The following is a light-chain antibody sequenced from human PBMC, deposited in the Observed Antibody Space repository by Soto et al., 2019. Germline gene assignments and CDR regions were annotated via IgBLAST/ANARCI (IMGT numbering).Light chain of an antibody. V-gene: IGKV3-20*01. J-gene: IGKJ5*01. CDR2: GAS. CDR1: QSVSSSY. CDR3: QQYGRSPT. Sequence: ENVLTQSPGTLSLTQRERATLSCRASQSVSSSYLAWYQQKPGQAPSLLIYGASSRATGIPDRFSGSGSGTDFTLTISRLEPEDFAVYYCQQYGRSPTFGQGTRLEIK.